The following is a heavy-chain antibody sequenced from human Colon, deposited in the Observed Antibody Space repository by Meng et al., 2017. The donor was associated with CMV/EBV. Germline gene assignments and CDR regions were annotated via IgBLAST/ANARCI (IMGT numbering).Heavy chain of an antibody. CDR2: ISPSSNSI. Sequence: GESLKISCAASGFTFGSYEMNSVRQAPGKGLGWVSYISPSSNSISYADSVEGRFTISRDNAKNSLYLQMDSLRAEDTALYFCVGDGQLPAPYHDAFDIWGQGTMVTVSS. CDR3: VGDGQLPAPYHDAFDI. CDR1: GFTFGSYE. V-gene: IGHV3-48*03. J-gene: IGHJ3*02. D-gene: IGHD2-2*01.